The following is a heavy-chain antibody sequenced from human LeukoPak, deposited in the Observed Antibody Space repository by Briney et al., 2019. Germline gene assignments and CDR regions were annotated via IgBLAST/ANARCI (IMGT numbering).Heavy chain of an antibody. Sequence: PSETLYLTCTVSGGSISNGDYYWSWIRQPPGKGLEWIGYIYYSGSTYYNPSLKSRVTISVDTSKNQFSLKLSSVTAADTAVYYCARVGCSSTSCYRYYYYGMDVWGQGTTVTVSS. CDR1: GGSISNGDYY. CDR3: ARVGCSSTSCYRYYYYGMDV. V-gene: IGHV4-30-4*01. D-gene: IGHD2-2*01. CDR2: IYYSGST. J-gene: IGHJ6*02.